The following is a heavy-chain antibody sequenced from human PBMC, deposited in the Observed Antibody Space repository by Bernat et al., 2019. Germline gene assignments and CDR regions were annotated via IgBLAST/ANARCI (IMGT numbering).Heavy chain of an antibody. CDR3: ARTRIAAAGRGVEHFDY. V-gene: IGHV4-30-2*01. J-gene: IGHJ4*02. CDR2: IYHSGST. D-gene: IGHD6-13*01. Sequence: QLQLQESGSGLVKPSQTLSLTCAVSGGSISSGGYSWSWIRQPPGKGLEWIGYIYHSGSTYYNPSLKSRVTISVDRSKNQFSLKLSSVTAADTAVYYCARTRIAAAGRGVEHFDYWGQGTLVTVSS. CDR1: GGSISSGGYS.